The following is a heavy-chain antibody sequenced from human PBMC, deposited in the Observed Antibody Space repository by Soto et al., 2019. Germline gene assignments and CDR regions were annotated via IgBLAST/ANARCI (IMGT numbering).Heavy chain of an antibody. CDR2: IYYSGST. J-gene: IGHJ4*02. Sequence: SETLSLTCSVSGGSISSYYWSWIRQPPGKGLEWIGYIYYSGSTNYNPSLKSRVTISVDTSKNQFSLKLSSVTAADTAVYYCARRYGGNFDYWGQGTLVIVSS. V-gene: IGHV4-59*01. CDR3: ARRYGGNFDY. D-gene: IGHD3-16*01. CDR1: GGSISSYY.